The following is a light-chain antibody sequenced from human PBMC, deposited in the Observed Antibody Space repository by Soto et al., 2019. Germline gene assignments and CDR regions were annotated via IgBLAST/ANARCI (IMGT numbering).Light chain of an antibody. Sequence: QSVLTQPPSVSGAPGQRVTISCTGSGSNIGAGYDVHWYQQLPGTAPKLLIYGNSNRPSGVPDRFSGSKSGTSASLAITGLQAEDEADYYCQSYDSSLSGSVCGGGTKVTVL. CDR3: QSYDSSLSGSV. V-gene: IGLV1-40*01. J-gene: IGLJ3*02. CDR1: GSNIGAGYD. CDR2: GNS.